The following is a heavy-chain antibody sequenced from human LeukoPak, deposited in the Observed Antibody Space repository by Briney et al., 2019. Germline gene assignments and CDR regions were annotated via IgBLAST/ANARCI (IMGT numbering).Heavy chain of an antibody. D-gene: IGHD2-2*01. CDR2: IYSGGST. Sequence: GGSLRLSCAASGFTLSSNYMSWVRQAPGKGLEWVPVIYSGGSTYYADSVKGRFTISRDNSKNTLYLQMNSLRAEDTAVYYCAIVVPAAMLDYWGRGTLVTVSS. CDR1: GFTLSSNY. J-gene: IGHJ4*02. V-gene: IGHV3-66*02. CDR3: AIVVPAAMLDY.